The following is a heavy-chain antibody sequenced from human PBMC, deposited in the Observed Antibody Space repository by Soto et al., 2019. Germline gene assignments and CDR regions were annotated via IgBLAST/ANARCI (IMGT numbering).Heavy chain of an antibody. D-gene: IGHD3-22*01. CDR1: GYTFTSYG. CDR3: ARSYQWITMIVVVSNWFDP. Sequence: ASVKVSCKASGYTFTSYGISWVRQAPGQGLEWMGWISAYNGNTNYAQKLQGRVTMTTDTSTSTAYMELRSLRSDDTAVYYCARSYQWITMIVVVSNWFDPWGQGTLVTVSS. V-gene: IGHV1-18*01. J-gene: IGHJ5*02. CDR2: ISAYNGNT.